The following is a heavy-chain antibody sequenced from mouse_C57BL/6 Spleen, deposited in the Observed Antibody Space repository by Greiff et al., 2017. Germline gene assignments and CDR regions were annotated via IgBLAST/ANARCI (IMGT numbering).Heavy chain of an antibody. V-gene: IGHV1-55*01. CDR3: ARHDYDEYYAMDY. D-gene: IGHD2-4*01. Sequence: QVQLKQPGAELVKPGASVKMSCKASGYTFTSYWITWVKQRPGQGLEWIGDIYPGSGSTNYNEKFKSKATLTVDTSSSTAYMQLSSLTSEDSAVYYCARHDYDEYYAMDYWGQGTSVTVA. CDR2: IYPGSGST. CDR1: GYTFTSYW. J-gene: IGHJ4*01.